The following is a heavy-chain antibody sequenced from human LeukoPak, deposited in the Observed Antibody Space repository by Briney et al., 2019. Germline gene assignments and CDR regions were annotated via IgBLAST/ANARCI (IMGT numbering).Heavy chain of an antibody. Sequence: PGGFLRLSCAASGFTFSSYAMHWVRQAPGKGLEWVAVISYDGSNKYYADSVKGRFTISRDNSKNTLYLQMNSLRAEDTAVYYCARDPLWFGECDYWGQGTLVTVSS. D-gene: IGHD3-10*01. CDR2: ISYDGSNK. CDR1: GFTFSSYA. CDR3: ARDPLWFGECDY. J-gene: IGHJ4*02. V-gene: IGHV3-30-3*01.